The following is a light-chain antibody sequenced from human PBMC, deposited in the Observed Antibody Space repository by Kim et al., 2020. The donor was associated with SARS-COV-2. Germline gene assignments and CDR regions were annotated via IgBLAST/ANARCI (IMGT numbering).Light chain of an antibody. J-gene: IGKJ4*01. V-gene: IGKV3-20*01. CDR2: GAS. Sequence: EIVLTQSPGTLSLSPGEGVTLSCRASQSVSSNFLAWYQQKPGQAPRLLVYGASTRAACIPDRFSGSGSGTDFTLTISSLEPDDFAVYYCQQYSTSPLTFGGGTKVDIK. CDR1: QSVSSNF. CDR3: QQYSTSPLT.